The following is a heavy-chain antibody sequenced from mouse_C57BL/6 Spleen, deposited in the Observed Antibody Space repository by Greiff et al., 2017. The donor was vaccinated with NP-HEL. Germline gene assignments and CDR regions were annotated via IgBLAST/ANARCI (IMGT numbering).Heavy chain of an antibody. Sequence: EVQLVESEGGLVQPGSSMKLSCTASGFTFSDYYMAWVRQVPEKGLEWVANINYDGSSTYYLDSLKSRFIISRDNAKNILYLQMSSLKSEDTATYYCARDRWAFDYWGQGTTLTVSS. CDR2: INYDGSST. CDR3: ARDRWAFDY. V-gene: IGHV5-16*01. J-gene: IGHJ2*01. D-gene: IGHD1-1*02. CDR1: GFTFSDYY.